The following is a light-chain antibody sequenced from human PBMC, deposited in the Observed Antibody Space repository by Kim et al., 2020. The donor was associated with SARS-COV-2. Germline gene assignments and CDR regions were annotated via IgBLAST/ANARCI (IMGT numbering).Light chain of an antibody. CDR3: QVWDSSSDHWE. CDR2: YDS. J-gene: IGLJ3*02. V-gene: IGLV3-21*04. Sequence: SYELTQPPSVSVAPGKTATVTCGANNIGSKSVHWYQQKPGQAPVLVIYYDSDRPSGIPERFSGSKSENTATLTISRVEAGDEADYYCQVWDSSSDHWEFGGGTQLTVL. CDR1: NIGSKS.